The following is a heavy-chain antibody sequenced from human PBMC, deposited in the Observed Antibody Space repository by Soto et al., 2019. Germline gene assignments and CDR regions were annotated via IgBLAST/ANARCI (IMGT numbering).Heavy chain of an antibody. D-gene: IGHD6-13*01. V-gene: IGHV4-61*01. CDR3: ARDRLDSGYSSSWYLDY. CDR2: IYYSGST. Sequence: SETLPLTCTVSGGSVSSGSYYWSWIRQPPGKGLEWIGYIYYSGSTNYNPSLKSRVTISVDTSKNQFSLKLSSVTAADTAVYYCARDRLDSGYSSSWYLDYWGQGTLVTVSS. CDR1: GGSVSSGSYY. J-gene: IGHJ4*02.